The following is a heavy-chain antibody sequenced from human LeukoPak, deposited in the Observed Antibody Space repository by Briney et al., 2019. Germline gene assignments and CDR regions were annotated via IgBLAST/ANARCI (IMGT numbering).Heavy chain of an antibody. CDR1: GGSISSYY. V-gene: IGHV4-59*08. J-gene: IGHJ3*02. CDR2: IFYSGST. CDR3: ARQRAGGYCSSTSCYPHDAFDI. D-gene: IGHD2-2*01. Sequence: PSETLSLTCTVSGGSISSYYWSWIRQPPGKGLEWIGYIFYSGSTNYNPSLKSRVTISVDTSKNQFSLKLSSVTAADTAVYYCARQRAGGYCSSTSCYPHDAFDIWGQGTMVTVSS.